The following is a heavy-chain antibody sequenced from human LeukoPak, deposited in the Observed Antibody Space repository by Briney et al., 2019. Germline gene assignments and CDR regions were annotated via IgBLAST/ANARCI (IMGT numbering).Heavy chain of an antibody. Sequence: GGSLRLSCATSGFIFSTYALSWVRQAPGKGLEWASSISGSGGSTYHADSVKGRFTISGDSSKNTLYLQMNSLRAEDTAIYYCARVIRAAPGKGYFDYWGQGTLVTVSS. CDR2: ISGSGGST. V-gene: IGHV3-23*01. D-gene: IGHD6-13*01. J-gene: IGHJ4*02. CDR3: ARVIRAAPGKGYFDY. CDR1: GFIFSTYA.